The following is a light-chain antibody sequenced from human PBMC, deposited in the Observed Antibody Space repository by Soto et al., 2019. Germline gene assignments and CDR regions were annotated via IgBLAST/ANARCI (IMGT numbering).Light chain of an antibody. CDR2: STT. Sequence: IQMTQSPSSLSASVGDRVTVTCRAGQDISDSLNWYQQKPGKAPKLLIFSTTTLHSGVPSRFNGSGSGTDFTLTISSLQPEDFATYYCQQSYSTPYTFGQGTKVDIK. CDR1: QDISDS. J-gene: IGKJ2*01. V-gene: IGKV1-39*01. CDR3: QQSYSTPYT.